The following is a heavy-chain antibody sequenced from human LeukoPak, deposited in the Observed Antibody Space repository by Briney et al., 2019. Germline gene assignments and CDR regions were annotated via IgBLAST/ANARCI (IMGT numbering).Heavy chain of an antibody. CDR1: GVTFGDYG. Sequence: PGGSLRLSCAASGVTFGDYGMSWVRQAPGKGLEWVSGINRNGDSTGYADFVKGRFTISRDNAKNSLYLQMNSLRAEDTAVYYCAELGITMIGGVWGKGTTVTISS. CDR3: AELGITMIGGV. V-gene: IGHV3-20*04. D-gene: IGHD3-10*02. CDR2: INRNGDST. J-gene: IGHJ6*04.